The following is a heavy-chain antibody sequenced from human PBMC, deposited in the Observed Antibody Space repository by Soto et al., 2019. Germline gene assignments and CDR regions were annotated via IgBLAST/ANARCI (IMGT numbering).Heavy chain of an antibody. CDR1: EFTFDDYA. J-gene: IGHJ6*02. CDR2: ISWNGGSK. Sequence: EAQLVESGGGLVQPDRSLRLSCAASEFTFDDYAMHWVRQAPGKGLEWVSGISWNGGSKGYADSVKGRFTISRDNSKKSLYLQINSLRGEDTALYYCAKGGYSYRDFYYGMDVWGQGTMVTVSS. V-gene: IGHV3-9*01. D-gene: IGHD5-18*01. CDR3: AKGGYSYRDFYYGMDV.